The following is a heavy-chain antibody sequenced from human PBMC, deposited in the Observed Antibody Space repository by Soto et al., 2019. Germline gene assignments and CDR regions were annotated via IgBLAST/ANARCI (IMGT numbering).Heavy chain of an antibody. Sequence: GASVKVSCKASGGTFSSYAISWVRQAPGQGLEWMGGIIPIFGTANYAQKFQGRVTITADESTSTAYMELSSLRSEDTAVYYCARVDSYGSGYYYYYYGMDVWGQGTRVTVSS. CDR2: IIPIFGTA. V-gene: IGHV1-69*13. CDR1: GGTFSSYA. J-gene: IGHJ6*02. D-gene: IGHD5-18*01. CDR3: ARVDSYGSGYYYYYYGMDV.